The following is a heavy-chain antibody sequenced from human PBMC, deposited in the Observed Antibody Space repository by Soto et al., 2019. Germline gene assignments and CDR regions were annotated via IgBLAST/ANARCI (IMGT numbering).Heavy chain of an antibody. CDR1: ISSFAGYY. Sequence: SAPMSLNCAFNISSFAGYYWTWMSEPARTGLEWIGEINHSGSTNYNPSLKSRVTISVDTSKNQFSLKLTSVTAADTAVYYCARDKITGLFDYWGQGTLVTVSS. CDR2: INHSGST. CDR3: ARDKITGLFDY. D-gene: IGHD2-8*02. V-gene: IGHV4-34*01. J-gene: IGHJ4*02.